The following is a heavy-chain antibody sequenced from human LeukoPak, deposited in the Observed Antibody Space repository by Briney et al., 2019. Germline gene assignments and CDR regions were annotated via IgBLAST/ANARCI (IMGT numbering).Heavy chain of an antibody. D-gene: IGHD5-18*01. CDR3: ARIYVDTAMGNNWFDP. V-gene: IGHV2-70*11. CDR1: GFSLSTSGMC. CDR2: LDWDDDK. J-gene: IGHJ5*02. Sequence: ESGPTLVNPTQTLTLTCTFSGFSLSTSGMCVSWIRQPPGKALERLARLDWDDDKYYSTSLKTRLTISKDTSKNQVVLTMTNMDPVDTATYYCARIYVDTAMGNNWFDPWGQGTLVTVSS.